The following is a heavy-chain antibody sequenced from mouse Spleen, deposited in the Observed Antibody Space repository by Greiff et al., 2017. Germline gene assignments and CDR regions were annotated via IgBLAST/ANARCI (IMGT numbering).Heavy chain of an antibody. CDR3: ARQGWDSYYFDY. D-gene: IGHD4-1*01. J-gene: IGHJ2*01. CDR1: GFTFSSYA. Sequence: EVMLVESGGGLVKPGGSLKLSCAVSGFTFSSYAMSWVRQTPEKRLEWVATISSGGSYTYYPDSVKGRFTISRDNAKNTLYLQMSSLRSEDTAMYYCARQGWDSYYFDYWGQGTTLTVSS. V-gene: IGHV5-9-1*01. CDR2: ISSGGSYT.